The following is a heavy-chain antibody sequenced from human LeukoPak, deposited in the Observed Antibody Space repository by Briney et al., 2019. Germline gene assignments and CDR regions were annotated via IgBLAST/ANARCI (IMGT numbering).Heavy chain of an antibody. CDR2: IRYDGSNK. D-gene: IGHD1-26*01. CDR3: AKGVVGATTNGLDY. J-gene: IGHJ4*02. Sequence: QSGGSLRLSCAASGFTFSSYGMHWVRQAPGKGLEWVAFIRYDGSNKYYADSVKGRFTISRDNSKNTLYLQMNSLRAEDTAVYYCAKGVVGATTNGLDYWGQGTLVTVSS. V-gene: IGHV3-30*02. CDR1: GFTFSSYG.